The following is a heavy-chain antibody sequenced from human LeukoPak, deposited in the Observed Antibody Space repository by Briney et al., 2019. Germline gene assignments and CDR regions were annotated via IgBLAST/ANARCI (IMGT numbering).Heavy chain of an antibody. V-gene: IGHV3-53*01. CDR3: ARGVPAGNFDY. J-gene: IGHJ4*02. CDR1: GFTVSSNY. D-gene: IGHD2-2*01. CDR2: IYSGGST. Sequence: PGGPLRLSCAASGFTVSSNYMSWVRQAPGKGLEWVSVIYSGGSTYYADSVKGRFTISRDNSKNTLYLQMNSLRAEDTAVYYCARGVPAGNFDYWGQGTLVTVSS.